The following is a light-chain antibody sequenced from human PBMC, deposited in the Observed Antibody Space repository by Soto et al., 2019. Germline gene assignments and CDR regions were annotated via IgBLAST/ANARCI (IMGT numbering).Light chain of an antibody. CDR2: VKT. CDR1: SSNIGAGYD. J-gene: IGLJ1*01. Sequence: QSVLTQPPSVSGAPGQRVTISCTGSSSNIGAGYDVHWYQQLPGTAPKLLIYVKTNRPSGVPDRKSASKSGSSASLAITGLQAEDEGDYYCQSYDTRLSAYVFGTGTKVTV. CDR3: QSYDTRLSAYV. V-gene: IGLV1-40*01.